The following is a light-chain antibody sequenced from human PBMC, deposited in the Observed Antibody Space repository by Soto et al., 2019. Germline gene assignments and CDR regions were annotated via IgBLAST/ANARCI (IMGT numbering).Light chain of an antibody. V-gene: IGKV3-20*01. CDR3: QQYDGSLPYT. Sequence: EIVLTQSPGTLSLSPGERATLSCRASQSIRYNYLAWYQQKPGQAPRLLIYGASARATGIPDRFSGSGSGTDFTLTISRLEPEDFAVFYCQQYDGSLPYTFCRGTKLEIK. CDR2: GAS. J-gene: IGKJ2*01. CDR1: QSIRYNY.